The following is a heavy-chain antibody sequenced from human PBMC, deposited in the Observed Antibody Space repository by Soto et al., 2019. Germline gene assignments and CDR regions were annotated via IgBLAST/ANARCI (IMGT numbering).Heavy chain of an antibody. D-gene: IGHD3-22*01. CDR3: ARDLADYYDDSNTPYNGFDI. V-gene: IGHV1-46*01. CDR2: INPRGGRT. CDR1: XXXXXXXX. J-gene: IGHJ3*02. Sequence: QVHLVQSGAEVKKPGASVKVSCXXXXXXXXXXXXXXXXXXXXXXXXWMGMINPRGGRTTYPQKFQDRVTXTTDTSTXXXYMDLSXXXXXXXXXXYCARDLADYYDDSNTPYNGFDIWGQGTMVTVSS.